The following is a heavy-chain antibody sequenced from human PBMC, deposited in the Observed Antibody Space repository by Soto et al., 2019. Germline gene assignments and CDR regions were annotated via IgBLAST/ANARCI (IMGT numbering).Heavy chain of an antibody. J-gene: IGHJ5*02. CDR3: ARYRGYDDVRGSYRYTKWFDP. CDR2: IFYSGTT. V-gene: IGHV4-31*03. Sequence: QVQLQESGPGLVRPSQTLSLTCTVSGGSISSGGYYWSWIRQHPGKGLEWIGYIFYSGTTYYNPSLNTRLTISLDPSKNPSSLRSSSVTAADTAVYYCARYRGYDDVRGSYRYTKWFDPWGQGILVTVSS. D-gene: IGHD3-16*02. CDR1: GGSISSGGYY.